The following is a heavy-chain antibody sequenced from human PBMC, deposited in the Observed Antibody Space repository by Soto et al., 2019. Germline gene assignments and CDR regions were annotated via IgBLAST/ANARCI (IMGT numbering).Heavy chain of an antibody. CDR2: IKQDGSEK. CDR3: AKVAYCDRLAY. Sequence: PGGSLRLSCAASGFTFSSYWMSWVRQAPGKGLEWVANIKQDGSEKYYVDSVKGRFTISRDNAKNSLFLQMNSLRAEDTAIYYCAKVAYCDRLAYWGQGTLVTVS. CDR1: GFTFSSYW. V-gene: IGHV3-7*03. J-gene: IGHJ4*02. D-gene: IGHD3-22*01.